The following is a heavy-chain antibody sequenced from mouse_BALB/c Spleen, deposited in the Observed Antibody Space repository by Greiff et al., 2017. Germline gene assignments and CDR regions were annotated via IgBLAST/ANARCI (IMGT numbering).Heavy chain of an antibody. CDR1: GFNIKDYY. D-gene: IGHD1-1*01. J-gene: IGHJ1*01. CDR3: AREDYYGSSLRYFDV. CDR2: INPSSGYT. Sequence: QVQLQQSGAELVRSGASVKLSCTASGFNIKDYYMHWVKQRPGQGLAWIGYINPSSGYTNYNQKFKDKATLTADKSSSTAYMQLSSLTSEDSAVYYCAREDYYGSSLRYFDVWGAGTTVTVSA. V-gene: IGHV1S26*01.